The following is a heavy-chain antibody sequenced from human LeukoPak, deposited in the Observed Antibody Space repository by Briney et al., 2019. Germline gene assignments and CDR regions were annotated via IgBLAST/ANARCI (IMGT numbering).Heavy chain of an antibody. CDR1: GLTFSRYS. CDR2: ISAGGGNT. V-gene: IGHV3-23*01. D-gene: IGHD6-13*01. J-gene: IGHJ4*02. CDR3: AKDAAGPEY. Sequence: GGSLRLSCVVSGLTFSRYSMSWVRQAPGKGLEWVSGISAGGGNTLYTDSVKGRFTISRDNSRNTLFLQMDSLRVEDTAIYYCAKDAAGPEYWGQGTRVTVSS.